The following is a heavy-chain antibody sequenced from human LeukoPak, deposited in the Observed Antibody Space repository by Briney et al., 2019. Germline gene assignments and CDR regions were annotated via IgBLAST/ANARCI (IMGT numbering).Heavy chain of an antibody. CDR1: GGSFSGYY. Sequence: SETLSLTCAVYGGSFSGYYWSWIRQPPGKGLEWIGEINHSGSTNYNPSLKSRVTISVDRTKNQFSLKLSSVTAADTAVYYCARGSCSSTSCPLPNYYMGVWGKGTTVTVSS. J-gene: IGHJ6*03. CDR2: INHSGST. CDR3: ARGSCSSTSCPLPNYYMGV. V-gene: IGHV4-34*01. D-gene: IGHD2-2*01.